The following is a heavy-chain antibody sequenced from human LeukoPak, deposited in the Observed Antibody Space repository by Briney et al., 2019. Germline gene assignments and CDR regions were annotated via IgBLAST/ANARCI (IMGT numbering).Heavy chain of an antibody. V-gene: IGHV1-8*01. D-gene: IGHD3-10*01. CDR1: GYTFTSYD. CDR3: ARGGTLVQGITVLYGMDV. Sequence: ASVTVSCKPSGYTFTSYDINWVRQATGQGLEWMGWMNPNSGNTAYAPKFQGRVTMTRDTSISTAYMELSSLRSEDTAVYYCARGGTLVQGITVLYGMDVWGQGTTVTVSS. J-gene: IGHJ6*02. CDR2: MNPNSGNT.